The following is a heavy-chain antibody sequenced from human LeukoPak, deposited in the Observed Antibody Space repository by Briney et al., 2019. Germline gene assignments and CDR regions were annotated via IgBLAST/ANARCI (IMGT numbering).Heavy chain of an antibody. CDR2: IYYSGST. Sequence: PSETLSLTCTVSGGSISSYYWTWIRQPPGKGLEWIGYIYYSGSTYYNPSLKSRVTISVDRSKNQFSLKLSSVTAADTAVYYCARAIPLEYSSSSYFDYWGQGTLVTVSS. CDR1: GGSISSYY. CDR3: ARAIPLEYSSSSYFDY. J-gene: IGHJ4*02. V-gene: IGHV4-59*12. D-gene: IGHD6-6*01.